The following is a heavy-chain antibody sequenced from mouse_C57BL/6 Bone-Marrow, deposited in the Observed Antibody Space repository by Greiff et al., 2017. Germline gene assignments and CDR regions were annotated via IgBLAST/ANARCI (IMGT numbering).Heavy chain of an antibody. CDR2: LSSGGSYT. V-gene: IGHV5-6*02. Sequence: DVMLVESGGDLVKPGGSLKLSCAASGFTFSSYGMSWVRQTPDKRLEWVATLSSGGSYTYYPDSVKGRFTISRDNAKNTLYLQMSSLKSEDTAMYYCARHPFFYYWGQGTTLTGSS. CDR3: ARHPFFYY. J-gene: IGHJ2*01. CDR1: GFTFSSYG.